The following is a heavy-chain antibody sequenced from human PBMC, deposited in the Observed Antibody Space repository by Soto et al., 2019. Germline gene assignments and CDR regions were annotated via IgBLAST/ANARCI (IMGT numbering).Heavy chain of an antibody. CDR2: IYSGGST. V-gene: IGHV3-53*01. Sequence: QEPGKGLEWVSVIYSGGSTYYADSVKGRFTISRDNSKNTLYLQINSLRAEDTVVYYCARGVAALDASEIWGQGTTVTGSS. D-gene: IGHD2-15*01. J-gene: IGHJ3*02. CDR3: ARGVAALDASEI.